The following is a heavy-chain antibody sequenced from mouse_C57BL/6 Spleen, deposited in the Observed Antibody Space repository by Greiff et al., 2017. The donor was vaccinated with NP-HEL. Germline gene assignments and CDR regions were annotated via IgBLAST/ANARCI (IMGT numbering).Heavy chain of an antibody. CDR1: GYAFSSSW. D-gene: IGHD1-1*01. J-gene: IGHJ4*01. CDR2: IYPGDGDT. V-gene: IGHV1-82*01. CDR3: ARGITTVPYAMDY. Sequence: VQLQQSGPELVKPGASVKISCKASGYAFSSSWMNWVKQRPGKGLEWIGRIYPGDGDTNYNGKFKGKATLTADKSSSTAYMQLSSLTSEDSAVYFCARGITTVPYAMDYWGQGTSVTVSS.